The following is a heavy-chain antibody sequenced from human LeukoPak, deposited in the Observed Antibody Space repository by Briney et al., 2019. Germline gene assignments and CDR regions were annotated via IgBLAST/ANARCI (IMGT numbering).Heavy chain of an antibody. D-gene: IGHD3-9*01. V-gene: IGHV3-7*03. CDR2: IKQDGSEK. J-gene: IGHJ4*02. Sequence: GGSLRLSCAASGFTFSSYWMSWVRQAPGKGLEWVANIKQDGSEKYYADSVKGRFTISRDNAKNSLYLQMNSLRAEDTALYYCAKGVQRYDILTGPVDYWGQGTLVTVSS. CDR1: GFTFSSYW. CDR3: AKGVQRYDILTGPVDY.